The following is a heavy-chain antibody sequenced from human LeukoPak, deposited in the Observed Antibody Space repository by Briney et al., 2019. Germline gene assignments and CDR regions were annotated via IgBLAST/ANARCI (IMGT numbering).Heavy chain of an antibody. CDR2: INPNTGGT. J-gene: IGHJ3*01. V-gene: IGHV1-2*02. CDR3: ARALVSNYGHDAFDF. CDR1: GYTFTGYY. D-gene: IGHD4-11*01. Sequence: ASVKVSCKTSGYTFTGYYIHWVRQASGQGLEWLGWINPNTGGTNYAQTFQGRVVLTSDTSVETAYVDLSSLKSEDTAIYYCARALVSNYGHDAFDFWGQGTMVTVSS.